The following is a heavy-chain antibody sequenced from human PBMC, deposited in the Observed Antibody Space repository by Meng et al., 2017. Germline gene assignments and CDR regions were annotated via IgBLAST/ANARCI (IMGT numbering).Heavy chain of an antibody. Sequence: APLQERGPGLVKPSQTLSLTCTVSGGSISSGSYYWSWIRQPAGKGLEWIGRIYTSGSTNYNPSLKSRVTISVDTSKNQFSLKLSSVTAADTAVYYCARSGGYYYGEEYYFDYWGQGTLVTVSS. D-gene: IGHD3-22*01. CDR3: ARSGGYYYGEEYYFDY. CDR2: IYTSGST. J-gene: IGHJ4*02. V-gene: IGHV4-61*02. CDR1: GGSISSGSYY.